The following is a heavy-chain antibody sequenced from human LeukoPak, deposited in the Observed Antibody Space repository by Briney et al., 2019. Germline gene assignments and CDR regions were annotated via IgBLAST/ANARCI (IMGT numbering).Heavy chain of an antibody. D-gene: IGHD3-3*01. J-gene: IGHJ4*02. CDR1: GFTFDDYA. Sequence: GRSLRLSCAASGFTFDDYAMHWVRQAPGKGLEWVSGISWNSGSIDYADSVKGRFTISRDNAKNSLYLQMNSLRAEDTALYYCAKGGSYDFWSGYYLEYWGQGTLVTVSS. CDR3: AKGGSYDFWSGYYLEY. CDR2: ISWNSGSI. V-gene: IGHV3-9*01.